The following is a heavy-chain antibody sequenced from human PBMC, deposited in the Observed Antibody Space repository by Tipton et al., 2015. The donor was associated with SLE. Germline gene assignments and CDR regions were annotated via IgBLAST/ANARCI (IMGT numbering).Heavy chain of an antibody. CDR2: IYYSGST. J-gene: IGHJ4*02. CDR3: ARESSSGWYGLDY. CDR1: GGSINSGGYY. V-gene: IGHV4-31*03. D-gene: IGHD6-19*01. Sequence: LRLSCTVSGGSINSGGYYWSWIRQHPGKGLEWIGYIYYSGSTYYSPSLKSRVTISIDTSKNQFSLKLSSVTAADTAVYYCARESSSGWYGLDYWGQGTLVTVSS.